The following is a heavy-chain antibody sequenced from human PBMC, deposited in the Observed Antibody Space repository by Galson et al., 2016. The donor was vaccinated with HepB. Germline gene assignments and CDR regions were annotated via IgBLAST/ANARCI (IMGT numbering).Heavy chain of an antibody. CDR1: GASIHSHF. Sequence: SETLSLTCTIPGASIHSHFWSWIRQPPGKRLEWIGYIFSRGSTNYNPSLRSRVTISVDTSKNPLSLKLSSVTAADTAVYYCARWGYSLFDYWGRGSLVTVSS. J-gene: IGHJ4*02. V-gene: IGHV4-59*08. CDR3: ARWGYSLFDY. CDR2: IFSRGST. D-gene: IGHD5-18*01.